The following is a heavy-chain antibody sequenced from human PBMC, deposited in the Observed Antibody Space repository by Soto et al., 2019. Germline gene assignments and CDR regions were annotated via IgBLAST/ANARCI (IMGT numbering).Heavy chain of an antibody. V-gene: IGHV4-39*01. Sequence: QLQLQESGPGLVKPSETLSLTCTVSGGSISSSSYYWGWIRQPPGKGLEWIGSIYYSGSTYYNPSLKSRVTISVDTSKNQFSLKLSSVTAADTAVYYCARTGSGYDAAYYYYGMDVWGQGTTVTVSS. CDR2: IYYSGST. CDR3: ARTGSGYDAAYYYYGMDV. CDR1: GGSISSSSYY. D-gene: IGHD5-12*01. J-gene: IGHJ6*02.